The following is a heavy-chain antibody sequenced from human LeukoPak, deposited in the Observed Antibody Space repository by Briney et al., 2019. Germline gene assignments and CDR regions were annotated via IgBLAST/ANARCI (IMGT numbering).Heavy chain of an antibody. J-gene: IGHJ4*02. V-gene: IGHV3-33*01. CDR3: ARDDYDSSGPDY. Sequence: GRSLRLSCAASGFTFSSYGMHWVRQAPGKGLEWVAVIWYDGSNKYYADSVKGRFTISRDNSKNTLYLQMNSLRAEDTAVYYCARDDYDSSGPDYWGQGTLDTVSS. CDR2: IWYDGSNK. CDR1: GFTFSSYG. D-gene: IGHD3-22*01.